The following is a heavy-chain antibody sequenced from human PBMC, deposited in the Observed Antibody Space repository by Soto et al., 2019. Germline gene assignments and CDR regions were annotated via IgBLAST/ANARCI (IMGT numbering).Heavy chain of an antibody. V-gene: IGHV3-15*01. D-gene: IGHD3-22*01. CDR2: IKSKTDGGTT. J-gene: IGHJ5*02. Sequence: EVQLVESGGGLVEPGGSLRLSCTASGFTFSNAWMTWVRQAPGKGLEWVGRIKSKTDGGTTDYAAPVKRRFTISRDDSKNTMYLQMNSLKTEDTAVYYCTIPRGPMIRPWGQGTLVTVSS. CDR3: TIPRGPMIRP. CDR1: GFTFSNAW.